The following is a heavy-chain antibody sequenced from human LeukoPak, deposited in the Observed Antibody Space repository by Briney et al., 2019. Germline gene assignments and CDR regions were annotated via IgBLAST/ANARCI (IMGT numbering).Heavy chain of an antibody. CDR3: ARDFADYYDSSGYSCGY. D-gene: IGHD3-22*01. CDR2: IIPIFGTA. CDR1: GGTFSSYA. J-gene: IGHJ4*02. Sequence: SVKVSCKASGGTFSSYAISWVRQAPGQGLEWMGGIIPIFGTANYAQKFQGRVTITADESTSTAYMELSSLRSEDTAVYYCARDFADYYDSSGYSCGYWGQRTLVTVSS. V-gene: IGHV1-69*13.